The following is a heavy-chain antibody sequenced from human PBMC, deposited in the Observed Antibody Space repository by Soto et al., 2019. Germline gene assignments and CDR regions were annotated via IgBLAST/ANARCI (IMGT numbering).Heavy chain of an antibody. Sequence: QVQLVQSGAEVKKPGSSVKVSCKASGGTFSSYAISWVRQAPGQGLEWMGGIIPIFGTANYAQKFQGRVRITADESTSTAYMELSSLRSEDTAVYYCALIGGQYYDILTGYYPLYYYYGMGVWGQGTTVTVCS. J-gene: IGHJ6*02. CDR1: GGTFSSYA. CDR3: ALIGGQYYDILTGYYPLYYYYGMGV. V-gene: IGHV1-69*01. D-gene: IGHD3-9*01. CDR2: IIPIFGTA.